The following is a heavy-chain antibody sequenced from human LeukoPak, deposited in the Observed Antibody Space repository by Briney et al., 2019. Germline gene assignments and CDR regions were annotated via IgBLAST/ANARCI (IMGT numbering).Heavy chain of an antibody. D-gene: IGHD2-2*01. Sequence: GGSLRLSCVAPRNDFIYYTFTWVRQAPGKGLEYVSSISKSSALKYYAESVRGRFTISRNNAENSLDLDMINLGAEDTAVYFCVRGDNRDQWGQGTLVTVSS. CDR3: VRGDNRDQ. V-gene: IGHV3-21*01. J-gene: IGHJ4*02. CDR2: ISKSSALK. CDR1: RNDFIYYT.